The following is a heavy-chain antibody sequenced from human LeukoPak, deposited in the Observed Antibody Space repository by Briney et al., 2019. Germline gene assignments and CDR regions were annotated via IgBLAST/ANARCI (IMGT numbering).Heavy chain of an antibody. CDR3: ARDRRFGGYNAFDI. V-gene: IGHV4-4*02. CDR1: GGSISSSNW. J-gene: IGHJ3*02. Sequence: PSGTLSLTCAVSGGSISSSNWWSWVRQPPGKRLEWIGEIYHSGSTNYNPSLKSRVTISVDKSKSQFSLKLSSVTAADTAVYYCARDRRFGGYNAFDIWGQGTMVTVSS. CDR2: IYHSGST. D-gene: IGHD5-12*01.